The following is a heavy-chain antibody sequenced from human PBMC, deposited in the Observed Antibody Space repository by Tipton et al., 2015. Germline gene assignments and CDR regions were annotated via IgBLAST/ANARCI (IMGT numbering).Heavy chain of an antibody. D-gene: IGHD3/OR15-3a*01. J-gene: IGHJ4*02. CDR3: ARGLRYFDF. CDR2: IYSGDSDA. CDR1: EDIFRSYW. Sequence: QLVQSGAVVKKPGESLKISCKGSEDIFRSYWIGWVRQMPGKGLEWMGIIYSGDSDAKYSPSFEGQVTISADKSINTAYLQWRSLKASDSAIYYCARGLRYFDFWGQGTLVSVSS. V-gene: IGHV5-51*01.